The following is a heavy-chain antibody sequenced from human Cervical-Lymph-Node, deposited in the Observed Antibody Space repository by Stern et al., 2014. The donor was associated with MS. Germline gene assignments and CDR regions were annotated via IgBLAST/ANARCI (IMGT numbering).Heavy chain of an antibody. CDR2: ISYDGSNK. Sequence: QVQLVESGGGVVQPGRSLRLSCAASGFTFSSYGMHWVRQAPGKGLEWVAVISYDGSNKYYADSVKCQFTISRDHSNNTPYLQMNSRRAEDTAVYCCAKDRGTYYYDAWGQGTLVTVSS. CDR1: GFTFSSYG. V-gene: IGHV3-30*18. CDR3: AKDRGTYYYDA. D-gene: IGHD3-22*01. J-gene: IGHJ5*02.